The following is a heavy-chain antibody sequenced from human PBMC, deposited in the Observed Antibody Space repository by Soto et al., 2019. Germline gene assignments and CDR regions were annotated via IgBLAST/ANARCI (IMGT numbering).Heavy chain of an antibody. D-gene: IGHD4-17*01. J-gene: IGHJ4*02. CDR1: GFTFSNYA. V-gene: IGHV3-23*01. CDR2: VNNGGGGT. Sequence: GGSLRLSCAASGFTFSNYAMTWVRQAPGKGPEWISTVNNGGGGTYYADSVKGRFTISRDNSKNTLYLQVSSLRAEDTAVYYCAKDVDYGDYTRLVYYFDYWGQGTLVTVSS. CDR3: AKDVDYGDYTRLVYYFDY.